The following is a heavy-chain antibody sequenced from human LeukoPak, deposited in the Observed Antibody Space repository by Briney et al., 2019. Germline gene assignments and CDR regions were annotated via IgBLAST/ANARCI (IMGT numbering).Heavy chain of an antibody. V-gene: IGHV4-34*01. J-gene: IGHJ6*03. CDR3: ARGSLYYYMDV. CDR1: GGSFSGYY. Sequence: PSETLSLTCAVYGGSFSGYYWSWIRHPPGKGLEWIGEINHSGSTNYNPSLKSRVTISVDTSKNQFSLKLSSVTAADTAVYYCARGSLYYYMDVWGKGTTVTVSS. CDR2: INHSGST.